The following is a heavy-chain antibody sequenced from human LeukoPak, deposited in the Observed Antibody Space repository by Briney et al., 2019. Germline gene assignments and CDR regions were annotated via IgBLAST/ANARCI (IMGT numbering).Heavy chain of an antibody. V-gene: IGHV4-30-4*01. J-gene: IGHJ5*02. D-gene: IGHD5-18*01. CDR1: GGSISSGDYY. Sequence: SQTLSLTCTVSGGSISSGDYYWSWIRQPPGKGLEWIGYIYYSGSTYYNPSLKSRVTISVDTSKNQFSLKLSSVTAADTAVYYCASQSLLVGYSYPWGQGTLVTVSS. CDR2: IYYSGST. CDR3: ASQSLLVGYSYP.